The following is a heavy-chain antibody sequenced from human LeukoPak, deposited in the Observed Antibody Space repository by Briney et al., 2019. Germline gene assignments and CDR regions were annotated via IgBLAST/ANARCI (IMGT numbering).Heavy chain of an antibody. V-gene: IGHV4-61*02. CDR3: ARDRGSGSFFSL. J-gene: IGHJ4*02. CDR2: IYTSGIT. Sequence: SQTLSLTCTVSGGSISSGTYYWYWIRQPAGKGLEWIGRIYTSGITNYNPSLKSRVTMSVDTSKNQFSLKLSSVTAADTAVYYCARDRGSGSFFSLWGQGTLVTVSS. CDR1: GGSISSGTYY. D-gene: IGHD3-10*01.